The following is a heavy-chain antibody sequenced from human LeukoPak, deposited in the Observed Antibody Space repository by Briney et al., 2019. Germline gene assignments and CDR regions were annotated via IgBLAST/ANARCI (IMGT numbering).Heavy chain of an antibody. J-gene: IGHJ5*02. CDR3: AREDCSSTSCYRGNWFDP. Sequence: ASVKVSCKASGYTFTGYYMYWVRQAPGQGLEWMGWINPNSGDTNYAQKFQGRVTMTRDTSISTAYMELSRLRSDDTAVYYCAREDCSSTSCYRGNWFDPWGQGTLVTVSS. D-gene: IGHD2-2*01. CDR1: GYTFTGYY. CDR2: INPNSGDT. V-gene: IGHV1-2*02.